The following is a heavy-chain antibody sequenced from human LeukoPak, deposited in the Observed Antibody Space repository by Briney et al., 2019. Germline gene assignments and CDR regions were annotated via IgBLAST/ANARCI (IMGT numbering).Heavy chain of an antibody. Sequence: GGSLRLSCAASGFTFDDYGMNWVRQAPGKGLEWVSSISSSSTFIYYADSLKGRFTISRDNAKNSLYLQMNSLRAEDTAVYYCASYLVGAKRSFDYWGQGTLVTVSS. V-gene: IGHV3-21*01. D-gene: IGHD1-26*01. J-gene: IGHJ4*02. CDR1: GFTFDDYG. CDR2: ISSSSTFI. CDR3: ASYLVGAKRSFDY.